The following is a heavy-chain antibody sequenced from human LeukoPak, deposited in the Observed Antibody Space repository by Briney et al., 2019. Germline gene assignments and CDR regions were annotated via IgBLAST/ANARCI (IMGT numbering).Heavy chain of an antibody. CDR3: AKDSAIVVPAANGY. CDR1: GFTFSSYA. Sequence: GGSLRLSCAASGFTFSSYAMSWVRQAPGKGLEWVSAISGSGGSTYYAGSVKGRFTISRDNSKNTLYLQMNSLRAEDTAVYYCAKDSAIVVPAANGYWGQGTLVTVSS. D-gene: IGHD2-2*01. V-gene: IGHV3-23*01. J-gene: IGHJ4*02. CDR2: ISGSGGST.